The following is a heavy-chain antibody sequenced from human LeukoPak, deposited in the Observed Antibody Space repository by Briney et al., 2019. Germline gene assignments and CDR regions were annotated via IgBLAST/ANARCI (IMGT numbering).Heavy chain of an antibody. Sequence: PGGSLRLSCAASGFTFSSYAMSWVRQAPGKGLEWVAVIWLDGNNKYYADSVKGRFTVSRDNSKNTLYLQMNSLRAEDTAVYYCARFWSGYYSDYWGQGTLVTVSS. CDR2: IWLDGNNK. CDR3: ARFWSGYYSDY. J-gene: IGHJ4*02. V-gene: IGHV3-33*08. D-gene: IGHD3-3*01. CDR1: GFTFSSYA.